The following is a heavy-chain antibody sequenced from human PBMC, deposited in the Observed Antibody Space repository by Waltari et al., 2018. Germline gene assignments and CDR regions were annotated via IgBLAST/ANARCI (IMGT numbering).Heavy chain of an antibody. J-gene: IGHJ6*03. Sequence: QVQLQESGPGLVKPSETLSLTCTVSGGSISSYYWSWIRQPPGKGLEWIGYIYYSGSTNDNPSLKSRVTISVDTSKNQFSLKLSSVTAADTAVYYCARQYGSGSYMPYYYYMDVWGKGTTVTISS. CDR1: GGSISSYY. V-gene: IGHV4-59*08. CDR2: IYYSGST. CDR3: ARQYGSGSYMPYYYYMDV. D-gene: IGHD3-10*01.